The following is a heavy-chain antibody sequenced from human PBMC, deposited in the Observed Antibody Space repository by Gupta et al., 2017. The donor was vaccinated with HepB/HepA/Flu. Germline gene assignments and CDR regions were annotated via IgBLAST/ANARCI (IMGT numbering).Heavy chain of an antibody. CDR2: MYYRVSP. J-gene: IGHJ3*02. CDR3: ARVVVVPRGEAFDI. V-gene: IGHV4-59*01. D-gene: IGHD2-15*01. CDR1: GSTISSYY. Sequence: QVQLQESGPGLVKPSETLSLTCTVSGSTISSYYWSWIRQPPGKGLEWIGNMYYRVSPNYDPSLKSRVTISMDTSKKQVSLELTSVTAADTAVYYCARVVVVPRGEAFDIWGQGRMVIVSS.